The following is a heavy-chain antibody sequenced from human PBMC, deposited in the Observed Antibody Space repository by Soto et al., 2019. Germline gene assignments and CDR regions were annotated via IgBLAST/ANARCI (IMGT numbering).Heavy chain of an antibody. CDR2: INYTGST. CDR1: GGSISNYY. D-gene: IGHD3-10*01. V-gene: IGHV4-59*08. CDR3: ARRGYFDY. J-gene: IGHJ4*02. Sequence: SETLSLTSTVSGGSISNYYWSWIRQPPGKGLEWIGYINYTGSTNHNPSLKSRLTISVDTSKNQFSLKLSSVTAADTAVYYCARRGYFDYWGQGTLVTVSS.